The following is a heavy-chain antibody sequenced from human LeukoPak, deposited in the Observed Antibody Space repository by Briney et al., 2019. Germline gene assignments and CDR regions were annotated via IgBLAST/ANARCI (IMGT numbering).Heavy chain of an antibody. Sequence: SETLSLTCTVSGGSISSFYWSWFYWSWIRQPPGKGLEWIGYIYFSGSTNYNPSLKSRVTISVDTSKNQFSLKLSSVTAADTAVYYCARGVVAAPQTFDYWGQGTLVTVSS. CDR3: ARGVVAAPQTFDY. CDR2: IYFSGST. V-gene: IGHV4-61*08. CDR1: GGSISS. D-gene: IGHD2-15*01. J-gene: IGHJ4*02.